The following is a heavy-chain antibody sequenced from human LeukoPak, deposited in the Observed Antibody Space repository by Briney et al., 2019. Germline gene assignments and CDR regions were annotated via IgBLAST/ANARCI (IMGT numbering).Heavy chain of an antibody. Sequence: GGSLRLSCAASGFTFSSYDMYWVRQATGKGLEWVSAIGTAGDTYYPGSVKGRFTISRENAKNSLYLQVNSLRAEDTAVYYCARGGYCSGGSCYGSAFDIWGQGTMVTVSS. V-gene: IGHV3-13*01. CDR1: GFTFSSYD. CDR2: IGTAGDT. CDR3: ARGGYCSGGSCYGSAFDI. J-gene: IGHJ3*02. D-gene: IGHD2-15*01.